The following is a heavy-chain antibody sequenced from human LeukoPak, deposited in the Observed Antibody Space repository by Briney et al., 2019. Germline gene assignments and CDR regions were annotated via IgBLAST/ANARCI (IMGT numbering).Heavy chain of an antibody. CDR3: VRLIAVAGPNWFDP. D-gene: IGHD6-19*01. CDR1: GFTFRSHW. Sequence: GGSLRLSCAASGFTFRSHWMSWVRQAPGKGLEWVANIKKDGSEKYYVDAVKGRFTISRDNAKKSLYLQMNSLRAEDTAVYYCVRLIAVAGPNWFDPWGQGTLVTVSS. CDR2: IKKDGSEK. V-gene: IGHV3-7*03. J-gene: IGHJ5*02.